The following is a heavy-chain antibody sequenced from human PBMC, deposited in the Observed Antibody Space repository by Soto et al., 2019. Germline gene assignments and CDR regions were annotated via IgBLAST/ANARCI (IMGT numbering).Heavy chain of an antibody. V-gene: IGHV3-66*01. CDR3: ASSGSKPRFDY. CDR1: GFTVSNNY. D-gene: IGHD1-26*01. J-gene: IGHJ4*02. CDR2: IYSGGST. Sequence: GGSLRLSCAASGFTVSNNYMSWVRQAPGKGLEWVSIIYSGGSTYYADSVKGRFTISRDNSKNTLYLPMNSLRAEDTAVYYCASSGSKPRFDYWGQGTLVTVSS.